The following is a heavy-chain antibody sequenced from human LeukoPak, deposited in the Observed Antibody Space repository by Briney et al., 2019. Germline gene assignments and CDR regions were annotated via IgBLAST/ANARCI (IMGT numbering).Heavy chain of an antibody. D-gene: IGHD6-19*01. J-gene: IGHJ4*02. V-gene: IGHV3-48*03. CDR2: ISSSGSTI. CDR1: GFTFSSYE. Sequence: GGSLRLSCAASGFTFSSYEMNWVRQAPGKGLEWVSYISSSGSTIYYADSVKGRFTISRDNAKNTLDLQMNSLRAEDTAIYYCARVILYSSGWYAGNDYWGQGTLVTVSS. CDR3: ARVILYSSGWYAGNDY.